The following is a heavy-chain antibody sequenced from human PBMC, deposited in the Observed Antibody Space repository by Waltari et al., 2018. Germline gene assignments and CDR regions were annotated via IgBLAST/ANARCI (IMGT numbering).Heavy chain of an antibody. Sequence: EVQLVESGGGLVQPGGSLRLSCVASGFTFSSYSLNWVRQAPGKGLEWVSYISSSSTINYADSVKGQFTISRDSPKNSLYLQMNSLRAEDAAVYYCARGMVGAAYFDCWGQGALVSVSS. CDR2: ISSSSTI. J-gene: IGHJ4*02. CDR1: GFTFSSYS. CDR3: ARGMVGAAYFDC. V-gene: IGHV3-48*04. D-gene: IGHD1-26*01.